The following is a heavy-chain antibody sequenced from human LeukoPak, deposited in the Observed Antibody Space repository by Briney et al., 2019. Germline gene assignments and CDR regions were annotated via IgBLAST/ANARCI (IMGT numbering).Heavy chain of an antibody. V-gene: IGHV3-9*01. CDR3: AKSSGGSITLAAFHY. CDR2: ISWNSGNI. J-gene: IGHJ4*02. Sequence: GGSLRLSCATSGFTFDDYAMHWVRQAPGKGLEWVSGISWNSGNIGYADSVKGRFSISRDNAKKSLYLQMNSLRAEDTALYYCAKSSGGSITLAAFHYWGQGTLVTVSS. CDR1: GFTFDDYA. D-gene: IGHD6-19*01.